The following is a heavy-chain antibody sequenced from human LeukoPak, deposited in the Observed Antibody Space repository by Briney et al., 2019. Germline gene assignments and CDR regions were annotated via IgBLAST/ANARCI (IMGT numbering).Heavy chain of an antibody. J-gene: IGHJ4*02. CDR3: ATAGRITMVRGVIIPLSY. D-gene: IGHD3-10*01. CDR1: GYTLTELS. Sequence: PAASEKVSCKVSGYTLTELSMHWVRQAPGKGLEWMGGFDPEDGETIYAQKFQGRVTMTEDTSTDTAYMELSSLRSEDTAVYYCATAGRITMVRGVIIPLSYWGQGTLVAVSS. CDR2: FDPEDGET. V-gene: IGHV1-24*01.